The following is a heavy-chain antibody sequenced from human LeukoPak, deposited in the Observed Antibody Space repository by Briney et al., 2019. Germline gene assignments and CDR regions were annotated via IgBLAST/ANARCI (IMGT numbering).Heavy chain of an antibody. CDR2: IHPNSGDT. J-gene: IGHJ6*02. D-gene: IGHD3-10*02. Sequence: ASVNVSCKASGYTFTDFFLQWVRQAPGQGREWMGWIHPNSGDTNYAQKFQGRVTLTRDTSISTAYMELSRLRSDDTAVYYCARHDDNVRAVDVWGQGTTVTVSS. CDR3: ARHDDNVRAVDV. V-gene: IGHV1-2*02. CDR1: GYTFTDFF.